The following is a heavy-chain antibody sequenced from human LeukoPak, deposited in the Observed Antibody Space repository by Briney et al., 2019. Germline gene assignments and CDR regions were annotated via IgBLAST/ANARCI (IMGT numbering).Heavy chain of an antibody. CDR1: GFPVSSNY. D-gene: IGHD3-10*01. CDR3: ARGGFGGGYFDD. Sequence: GGSLRLYCAASGFPVSSNYMNWVRQAPGKGLEWVSIIYSGDNTYYADSVKGRFTISRDNSKNTSYLKMNSLSAEDTAVYYWARGGFGGGYFDDWGQGTLVTVSS. V-gene: IGHV3-66*02. J-gene: IGHJ4*02. CDR2: IYSGDNT.